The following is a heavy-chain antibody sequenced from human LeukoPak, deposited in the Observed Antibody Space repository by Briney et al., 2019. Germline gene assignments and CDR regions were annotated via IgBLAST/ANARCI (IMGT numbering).Heavy chain of an antibody. Sequence: GGSLRLSCAASGFTFSSYAMHRVRQAPGKGLEWVAVISYDGSNKYYADSVKGRFTISRDNSKNTLYLQMNSLRAEDTAVYYCARSREYQLLYFDYWGQGTLVTVSS. CDR2: ISYDGSNK. V-gene: IGHV3-30-3*01. CDR3: ARSREYQLLYFDY. J-gene: IGHJ4*02. D-gene: IGHD2-2*01. CDR1: GFTFSSYA.